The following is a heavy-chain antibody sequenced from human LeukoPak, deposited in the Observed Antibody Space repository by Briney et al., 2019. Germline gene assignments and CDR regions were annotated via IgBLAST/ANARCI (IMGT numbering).Heavy chain of an antibody. J-gene: IGHJ4*02. V-gene: IGHV4-34*01. CDR1: GGSFSGYY. D-gene: IGHD3-16*02. CDR3: ARGYPVRGYVLGSYHQGPFCDY. Sequence: SETLSLTCAVYGGSFSGYYWSWIRQPPGKGLEWIGEINHSGSTNYNPSLKSRVTISVDTSKNQFSLKLSSVTAADTAVYYCARGYPVRGYVLGSYHQGPFCDYWGQGTLVTVSS. CDR2: INHSGST.